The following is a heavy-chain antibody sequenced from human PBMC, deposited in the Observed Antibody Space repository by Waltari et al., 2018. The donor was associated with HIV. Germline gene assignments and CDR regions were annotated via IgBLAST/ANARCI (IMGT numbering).Heavy chain of an antibody. J-gene: IGHJ4*02. CDR3: ARTNEDTVTTRKYYDILTGYYIDY. CDR2: IYYSGST. V-gene: IGHV4-39*01. D-gene: IGHD3-9*01. CDR1: GGSISSSSYY. Sequence: QLQLQESGPGLVKPSETLSLTCTVSGGSISSSSYYWGWIRQPPGKGLEWIGSIYYSGSTYYNPALKIRVTISVDTSKNQFSLKLSSVTAADTAVYYCARTNEDTVTTRKYYDILTGYYIDYWGQGTLVTVSS.